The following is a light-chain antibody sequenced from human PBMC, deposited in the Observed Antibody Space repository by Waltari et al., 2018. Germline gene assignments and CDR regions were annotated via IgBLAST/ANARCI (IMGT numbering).Light chain of an antibody. Sequence: DVVMTQSPLSLPVTLGQPASISCNSTQSLVHSDGNTYLNWFQQRPGQSPRRQIYKVSNRDFGVPDRCSGSGSGPDFTLKISRVEAGDVGAVYYCMQATQWPYTFGQGTKVEIK. CDR1: QSLVHSDGNTY. CDR2: KVS. J-gene: IGKJ2*01. CDR3: MQATQWPYT. V-gene: IGKV2-30*02.